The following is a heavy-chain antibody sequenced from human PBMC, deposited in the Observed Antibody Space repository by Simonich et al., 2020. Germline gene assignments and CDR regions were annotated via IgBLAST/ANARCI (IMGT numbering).Heavy chain of an antibody. Sequence: EVKLVESWGGLVKLGGSLRLSCAASVYTFSSYSMNWVSQGPRKWWDWVSFMSSIGSYIYYSDSVKGLYTISRDNAKISLYLQMNSLRAEDTAVDYCARANERDYWGQGTLVTVSS. D-gene: IGHD1-1*01. J-gene: IGHJ4*02. CDR2: MSSIGSYI. CDR1: VYTFSSYS. V-gene: IGHV3-21*01. CDR3: ARANERDY.